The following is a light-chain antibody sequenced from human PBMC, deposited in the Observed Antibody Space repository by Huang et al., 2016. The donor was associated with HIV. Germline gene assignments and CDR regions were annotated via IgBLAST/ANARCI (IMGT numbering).Light chain of an antibody. J-gene: IGKJ1*01. Sequence: EIVMTQSPATLSVSPGESATLSCRASQTVSRNLAGYQQKPGQAPKRLIFDASTRATGIPARFSGSGSGTEVTRTISSLQSADFAVYYCQQYTNWPRTFGHGTKVEFK. CDR2: DAS. CDR1: QTVSRN. CDR3: QQYTNWPRT. V-gene: IGKV3D-15*01.